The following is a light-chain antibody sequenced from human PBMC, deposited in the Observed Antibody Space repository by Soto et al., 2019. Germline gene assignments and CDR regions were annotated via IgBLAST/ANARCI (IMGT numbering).Light chain of an antibody. CDR1: SGHSSYI. CDR3: ETWDSNTRV. J-gene: IGLJ3*02. V-gene: IGLV4-60*02. CDR2: LEGSGSY. Sequence: QLVLTQSSSASASLGSSVNLTFTLSSGHSSYIIAWHQQQPGKAPRYLMKLEGSGSYNKGSGVPDRFSGSSSGADRYLTISNLQFEDEADYYCETWDSNTRVFGGGTKLTVL.